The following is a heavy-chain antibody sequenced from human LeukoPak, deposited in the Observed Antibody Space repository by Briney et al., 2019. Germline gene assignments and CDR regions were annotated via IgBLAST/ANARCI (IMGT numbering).Heavy chain of an antibody. CDR2: IYYSGSS. CDR1: GGSISGYY. J-gene: IGHJ4*02. Sequence: PSETLSLTCTVSGGSISGYYWNWIRQPPGKGLEWIGHIYYSGSSSYNPSLSSRVTISVDTYKNQFSLRLSSVTAADTAMYYCAGRLTYSYAIDYWGQGTLVTVSS. V-gene: IGHV4-59*01. CDR3: AGRLTYSYAIDY. D-gene: IGHD5-18*01.